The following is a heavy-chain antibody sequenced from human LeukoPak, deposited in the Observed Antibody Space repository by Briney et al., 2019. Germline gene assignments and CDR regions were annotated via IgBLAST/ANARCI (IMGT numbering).Heavy chain of an antibody. CDR2: ISAYNGNT. Sequence: ASVKVSCQPFVYTFTSYGITWVRQAPGQGLEWMGWISAYNGNTNYAQKFQGRVTLSTDTSTSTAYMELRSLKSDDTAVYYCARGGDYEYFQHWGQGTLDTVSS. CDR3: ARGGDYEYFQH. D-gene: IGHD4-17*01. J-gene: IGHJ1*01. CDR1: VYTFTSYG. V-gene: IGHV1-18*01.